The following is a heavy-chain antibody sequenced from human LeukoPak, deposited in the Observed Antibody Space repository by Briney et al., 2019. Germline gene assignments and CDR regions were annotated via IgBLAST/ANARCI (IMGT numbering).Heavy chain of an antibody. D-gene: IGHD3-22*01. CDR1: GGSISSYY. J-gene: IGHJ4*02. Sequence: SETLSLTCTVSGGSISSYYWSWLRQPAGKGLEWIGRIYTSGSTNYNPSLKSRVTMSVDTSKNQFSLKLGSVTAADTAVYYCASVNYYDSSGYDRTDDYWGQGTLVTVSS. V-gene: IGHV4-4*07. CDR2: IYTSGST. CDR3: ASVNYYDSSGYDRTDDY.